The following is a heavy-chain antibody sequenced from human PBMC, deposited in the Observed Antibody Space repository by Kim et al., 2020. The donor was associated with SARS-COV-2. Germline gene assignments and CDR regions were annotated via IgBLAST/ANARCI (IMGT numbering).Heavy chain of an antibody. CDR2: IRSKANNYAT. J-gene: IGHJ4*02. CDR3: TRHVSCTGGNCYSFDY. D-gene: IGHD2-15*01. CDR1: GFSFSGSG. V-gene: IGHV3-73*01. Sequence: GGSLRLSCAASGFSFSGSGIHWVRQASEKGLEWVGRIRSKANNYATAYAASVKGRFTISRDDSKNTAFLQMDSLKTEDTAVYYCTRHVSCTGGNCYSFDYWGQGTLVTGSS.